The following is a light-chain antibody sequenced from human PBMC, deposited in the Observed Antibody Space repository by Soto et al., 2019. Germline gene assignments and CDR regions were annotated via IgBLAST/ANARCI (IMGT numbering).Light chain of an antibody. CDR1: QSISGW. V-gene: IGKV1-5*03. CDR2: KAS. CDR3: QQYNTYWT. Sequence: DIQMTQSPSTLSASVGDRVTITCRASQSISGWLAWYQQIPGKAPKLLIYKASTLESGVPSRFSGSGSGTEFTLTISSLQPDDFATYYCQQYNTYWTFGQGTKVEIK. J-gene: IGKJ1*01.